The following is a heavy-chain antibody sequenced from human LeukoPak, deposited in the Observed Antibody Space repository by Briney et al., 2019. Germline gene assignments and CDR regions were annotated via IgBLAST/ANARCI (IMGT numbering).Heavy chain of an antibody. D-gene: IGHD3-10*01. J-gene: IGHJ4*02. V-gene: IGHV1-18*01. CDR1: GYTFTSYG. CDR3: ARGEDYYGSGSYYNGGDY. CDR2: ISAYNGNT. Sequence: ASVKVSCKASGYTFTSYGISWVRQAPGQGLEWMGWISAYNGNTNYAQKLQGRVTMTTDTSTSTAYMELRSLRSDDTAVYYCARGEDYYGSGSYYNGGDYWGQGTLVTVSS.